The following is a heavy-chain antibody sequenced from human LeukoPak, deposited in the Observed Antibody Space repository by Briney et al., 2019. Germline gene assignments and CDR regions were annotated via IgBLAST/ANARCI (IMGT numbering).Heavy chain of an antibody. J-gene: IGHJ4*02. D-gene: IGHD3-10*01. CDR1: GFTFSDYY. CDR3: ARGSMVRGVIITDFDY. Sequence: GGSLRLSCAASGFTFSDYYMSWIRQAPGKGLEWVSYITSGSTISYADSVKGRFTISRDNAKNSLYLQMNSLRAEDTAVYYCARGSMVRGVIITDFDYWGQGTLVTVSS. CDR2: ITSGSTI. V-gene: IGHV3-11*04.